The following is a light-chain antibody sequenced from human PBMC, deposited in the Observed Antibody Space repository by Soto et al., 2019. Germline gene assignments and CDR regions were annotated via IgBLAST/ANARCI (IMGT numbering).Light chain of an antibody. J-gene: IGKJ2*01. CDR3: QQSFSTLYT. V-gene: IGKV1-39*01. CDR1: HNISTF. Sequence: DIHMTQSPSSLSAFVGDGVTITCRASHNISTFLHWYQQKPGEAPRFIIYATSNLQHGVPSRFSGSGSGTDFTLTISSLQPEDFATYDGQQSFSTLYTFGQGNKLEMK. CDR2: ATS.